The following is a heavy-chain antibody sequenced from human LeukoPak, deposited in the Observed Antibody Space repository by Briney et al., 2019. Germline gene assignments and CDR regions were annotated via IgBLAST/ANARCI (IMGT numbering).Heavy chain of an antibody. CDR3: ASGGNYYGLFDY. Sequence: SETLSLTCTVSGGSISNYYWTWIRQPPGKGLEWIGYIHYSGSTNHNPSLKSRVTISVDTSKNQFSLRLSSVTTADTAVYYCASGGNYYGLFDYWGQGTLVTVSS. CDR2: IHYSGST. D-gene: IGHD1-26*01. CDR1: GGSISNYY. V-gene: IGHV4-59*01. J-gene: IGHJ4*02.